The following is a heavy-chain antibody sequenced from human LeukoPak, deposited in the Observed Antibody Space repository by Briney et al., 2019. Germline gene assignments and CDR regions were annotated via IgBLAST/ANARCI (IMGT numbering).Heavy chain of an antibody. J-gene: IGHJ3*02. D-gene: IGHD3-10*01. CDR3: AKDQLFRGFGELNDAFDI. CDR2: ISGSGGST. V-gene: IGHV3-23*01. CDR1: GFTFSSYA. Sequence: PGGSLRLSCAASGFTFSSYAMSWVRQAPGKGLEWVSAISGSGGSTYYADSVKGRFTISRDNSKNTLYLQMNSLRAEDTAVYYCAKDQLFRGFGELNDAFDIWGQGTMVTVSS.